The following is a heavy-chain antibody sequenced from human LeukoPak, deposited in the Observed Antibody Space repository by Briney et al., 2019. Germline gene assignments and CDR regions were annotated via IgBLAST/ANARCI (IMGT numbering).Heavy chain of an antibody. CDR3: AREFMTTATGDY. V-gene: IGHV4-34*01. CDR2: INHSGST. J-gene: IGHJ4*02. D-gene: IGHD4-17*01. CDR1: GGSFSGYY. Sequence: SETLSLTCAVYGGSFSGYYWSWIRQPPGKGLEWIGEINHSGSTNYNPSLKSRVTISVDTSKNQFSLKLSSVTAADTAVYYCAREFMTTATGDYWGQGTLVTVSS.